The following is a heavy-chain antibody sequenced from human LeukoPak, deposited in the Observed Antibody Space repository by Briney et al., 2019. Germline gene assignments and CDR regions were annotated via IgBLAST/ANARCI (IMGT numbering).Heavy chain of an antibody. CDR1: GGSISSSNW. Sequence: SETLSLTCAVSGGSISSSNWWSWVRQPPGKGLEWIGEIYHSGSTNYNPSLKSRVTISVDKSKNQFSLKLSSVTAADTAVYYCARDFRGFGEFNFDYWGQGTLVTVSS. CDR3: ARDFRGFGEFNFDY. J-gene: IGHJ4*02. CDR2: IYHSGST. D-gene: IGHD3-10*01. V-gene: IGHV4-4*02.